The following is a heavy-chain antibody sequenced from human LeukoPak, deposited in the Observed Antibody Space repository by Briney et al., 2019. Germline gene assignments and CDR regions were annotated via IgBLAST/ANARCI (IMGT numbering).Heavy chain of an antibody. CDR3: ARDSEDGSNYYYGMDV. Sequence: GGSLRLSCAASGFTVSSNYMSWVRQAPGKGLEWVSVIYSGGSTYYADSVKGRFTISRDNSKNTLYLQMNSLRAEDTAVYYCARDSEDGSNYYYGMDVWGQGTTVTVSS. CDR2: IYSGGST. J-gene: IGHJ6*02. CDR1: GFTVSSNY. D-gene: IGHD3-10*01. V-gene: IGHV3-53*01.